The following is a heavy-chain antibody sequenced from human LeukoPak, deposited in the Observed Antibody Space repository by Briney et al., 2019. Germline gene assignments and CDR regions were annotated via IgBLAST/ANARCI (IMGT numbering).Heavy chain of an antibody. J-gene: IGHJ3*02. CDR3: ANRGGQSGAFDI. V-gene: IGHV3-9*01. D-gene: IGHD3-10*01. CDR1: GFTFDDYA. Sequence: GGSLRLSCAASGFTFDDYAMHWVRQAPGKGLEWVSGISWNSGSIGYADSVKGRFTISRDNAKNSLYLQMNSLRAEDTALYYCANRGGQSGAFDIWGQGTMVTVSS. CDR2: ISWNSGSI.